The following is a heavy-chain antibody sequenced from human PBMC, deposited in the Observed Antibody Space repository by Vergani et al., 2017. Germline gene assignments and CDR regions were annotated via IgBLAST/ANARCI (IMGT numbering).Heavy chain of an antibody. D-gene: IGHD2-15*01. Sequence: QVQLQESGPGLVKPSETLSLTCTVSGGSISSYYWSWIRQPPGKGLEWIGYIYYSGSTNYNPSLKIRVTISVDTSKNQFSLKLSSVTAADTAVYYCARARYCSGGSCSGWFDPWGQGTLVTVSS. CDR3: ARARYCSGGSCSGWFDP. J-gene: IGHJ5*02. CDR1: GGSISSYY. CDR2: IYYSGST. V-gene: IGHV4-59*01.